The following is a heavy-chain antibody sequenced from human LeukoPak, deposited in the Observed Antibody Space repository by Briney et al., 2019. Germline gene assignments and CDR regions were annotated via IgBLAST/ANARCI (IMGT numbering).Heavy chain of an antibody. CDR2: ISGSGGST. CDR3: AKDPPEGGDDRPIDY. Sequence: GGSLRLSCAASGFTFSSYAMSWVRQAPGKGLEWDSAISGSGGSTYYADSVKGRITISRDNSKNTLYLQMNSLRAEDTAVYYCAKDPPEGGDDRPIDYWGQGTLVTVSS. V-gene: IGHV3-23*01. CDR1: GFTFSSYA. D-gene: IGHD1-1*01. J-gene: IGHJ4*02.